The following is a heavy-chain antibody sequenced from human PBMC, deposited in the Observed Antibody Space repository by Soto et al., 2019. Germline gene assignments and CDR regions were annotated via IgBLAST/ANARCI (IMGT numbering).Heavy chain of an antibody. Sequence: SVKVSCKASGGTFSRYAISWVRQAPGQGLEWMGGIIPIFGTANYAQKFQGRVTITADESTSTAYMELSSLRSEDTAVYYCARVVYGHTLPFDIWGQGTMVTVSS. J-gene: IGHJ3*02. CDR1: GGTFSRYA. V-gene: IGHV1-69*13. CDR3: ARVVYGHTLPFDI. CDR2: IIPIFGTA. D-gene: IGHD4-17*01.